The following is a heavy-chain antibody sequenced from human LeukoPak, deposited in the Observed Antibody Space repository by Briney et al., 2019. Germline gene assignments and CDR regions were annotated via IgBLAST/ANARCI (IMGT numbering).Heavy chain of an antibody. V-gene: IGHV3-48*03. J-gene: IGHJ5*02. CDR2: ISSSGSTI. CDR3: ARNWFDP. CDR1: GFAFSSYE. Sequence: GGSLRLSCAASGFAFSSYEMNWVRQAPGKGLEWVSYISSSGSTIYYADSVKGRFTISRDKSKNTVYLQMNSLRFEDTAMYYCARNWFDPWGQGTLVTVSS.